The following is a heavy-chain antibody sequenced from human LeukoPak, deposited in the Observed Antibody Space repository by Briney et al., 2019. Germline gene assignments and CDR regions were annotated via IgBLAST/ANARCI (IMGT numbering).Heavy chain of an antibody. J-gene: IGHJ5*02. CDR1: GGSFSGYY. CDR2: INHSGST. V-gene: IGHV4-34*01. Sequence: PSETLSLTCAVYGGSFSGYYWSWIRQPPGKGLEWIGEINHSGSTNYNPSLKSRVTISVDTSKNQFSLKLSSVTAADTAVYYCARGPYTYYDFWSGYNWFDPWGQGTLVTVSS. D-gene: IGHD3-3*01. CDR3: ARGPYTYYDFWSGYNWFDP.